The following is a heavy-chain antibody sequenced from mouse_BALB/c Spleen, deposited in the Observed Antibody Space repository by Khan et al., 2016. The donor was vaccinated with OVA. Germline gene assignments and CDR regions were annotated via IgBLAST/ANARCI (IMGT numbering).Heavy chain of an antibody. D-gene: IGHD1-1*01. CDR3: ARIAYYYDSEEVEY. CDR1: GFTFSTYG. Sequence: EVELVESGGDLVKPGGSLKLSCAASGFTFSTYGMSWVRQTPDKRLEWFATFSSGGHYTYYPATVKGRFTISRDNVKNTLYLQMSSLTSEDTAMFYCARIAYYYDSEEVEYRGQRTLVTGSA. CDR2: FSSGGHYT. V-gene: IGHV5-6*01. J-gene: IGHJ3*01.